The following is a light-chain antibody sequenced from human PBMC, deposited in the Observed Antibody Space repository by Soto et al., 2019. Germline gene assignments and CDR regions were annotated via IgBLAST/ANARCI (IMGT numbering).Light chain of an antibody. Sequence: EIVMTQSPATLSVCRGERAALSCRASQSVNSNLAWYQQKPGQAPRLLIYDASNRATGIPARFSGSGSGTDFTLTISSLQSEDFAVYYCQQYNNWPRTFGQGTKVDI. V-gene: IGKV3D-15*01. J-gene: IGKJ1*01. CDR3: QQYNNWPRT. CDR1: QSVNSN. CDR2: DAS.